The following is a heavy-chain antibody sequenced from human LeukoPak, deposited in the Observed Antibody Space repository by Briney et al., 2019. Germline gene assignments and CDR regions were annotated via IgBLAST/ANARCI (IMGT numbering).Heavy chain of an antibody. V-gene: IGHV3-33*08. CDR2: IWYDGSNK. CDR1: GITLRSYC. CDR3: ARDRWSGSYGMWYFDL. J-gene: IGHJ2*01. D-gene: IGHD1-26*01. Sequence: GRALGPSRATSGITLRSYCMHRVRPAPGKGAGLVGLIWYDGSNKYYADSVKGRFTISRDNSKNTLYLQMNSLRAEDTAVYFCARDRWSGSYGMWYFDLWGRGTLVTVSS.